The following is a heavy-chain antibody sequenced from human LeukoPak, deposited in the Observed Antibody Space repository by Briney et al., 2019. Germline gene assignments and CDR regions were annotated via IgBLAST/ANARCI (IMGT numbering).Heavy chain of an antibody. CDR1: GYSISSGYY. D-gene: IGHD3-22*01. Sequence: PSETLSLTCTVSGYSISSGYYWGWIRQPPGKGLEWIGSIYHSGSTYYNPSLKSRVTISVDTSKNQFSLKLSSVTAADTAVYYCASGSSGYLDGWGQGTLVTVSS. CDR3: ASGSSGYLDG. V-gene: IGHV4-38-2*02. CDR2: IYHSGST. J-gene: IGHJ4*02.